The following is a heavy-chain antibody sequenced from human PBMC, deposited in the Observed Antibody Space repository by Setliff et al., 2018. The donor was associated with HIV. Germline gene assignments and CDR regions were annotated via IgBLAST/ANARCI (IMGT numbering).Heavy chain of an antibody. CDR2: IYYGGST. D-gene: IGHD3-22*01. V-gene: IGHV4-61*01. Sequence: SETLSLTCGVSGYSMSSGYYWGWIRQPPGKGLEWIGYIYYGGSTNYNPSLKSRVTISVATSKNQFSLKLNSVTTADTAVYYCARSRTSSGYYGVTGYGMDVWGQGTTVTVS. J-gene: IGHJ6*02. CDR3: ARSRTSSGYYGVTGYGMDV. CDR1: GYSMSSGYY.